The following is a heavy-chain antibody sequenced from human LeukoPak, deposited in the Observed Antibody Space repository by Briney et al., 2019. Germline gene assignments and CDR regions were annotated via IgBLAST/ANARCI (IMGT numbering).Heavy chain of an antibody. V-gene: IGHV3-33*06. CDR2: IWYDGSNK. J-gene: IGHJ4*02. CDR3: AKGGDIVVVVAATRFDY. D-gene: IGHD2-15*01. CDR1: GFTFSSYG. Sequence: PGRSLRLSCAASGFTFSSYGMHWVCQAPGKGLEWVAVIWYDGSNKYYADSVKGRFTISRDNSKNTLYLQMNSLRVEDTAVYYCAKGGDIVVVVAATRFDYWGQGTLVTVSS.